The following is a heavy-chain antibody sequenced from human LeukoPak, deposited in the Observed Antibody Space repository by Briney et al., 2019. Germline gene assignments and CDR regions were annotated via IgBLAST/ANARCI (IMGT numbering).Heavy chain of an antibody. CDR3: AKDRLTTYYYDSSGYLDAFDI. J-gene: IGHJ3*02. CDR1: GFTFSSYW. Sequence: PGGSLRLSCAASGFTFSSYWMSWVRQAPGKGLEWVANIKQDGSEKYYVDSVKGRFTISRDNPKNSLYLQMNSLRAEDTAVYYCAKDRLTTYYYDSSGYLDAFDIWGQGTMVTVSS. D-gene: IGHD3-22*01. V-gene: IGHV3-7*03. CDR2: IKQDGSEK.